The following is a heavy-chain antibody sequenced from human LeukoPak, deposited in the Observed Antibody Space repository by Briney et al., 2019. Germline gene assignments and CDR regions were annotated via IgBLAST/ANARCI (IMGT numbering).Heavy chain of an antibody. CDR1: GFTFDDYA. J-gene: IGHJ4*02. V-gene: IGHV3-9*01. CDR3: AKDGDSSGYWFDY. CDR2: ISWNSGSI. D-gene: IGHD3-22*01. Sequence: PGGSLRLSCAASGFTFDDYAMHWVRQTPGKGLEWVSGISWNSGSIGYADSVKGRFTISRDNAKNSLYLQMNSLRAEDTALYYCAKDGDSSGYWFDYWGQGTLVTVSS.